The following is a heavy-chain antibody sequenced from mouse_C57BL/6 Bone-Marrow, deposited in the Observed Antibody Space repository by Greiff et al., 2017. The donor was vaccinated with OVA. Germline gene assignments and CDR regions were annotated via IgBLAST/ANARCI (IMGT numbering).Heavy chain of an antibody. CDR1: GYTFTSYW. J-gene: IGHJ4*01. CDR2: IDPSDSYT. V-gene: IGHV1-69*01. Sequence: QVQLQQPGAELVMPGASVKLSCKASGYTFTSYWMHWVKQRPGQGLEWIGEIDPSDSYTNYNQKFTGKSTLTVDKSSSTAYMQLSSLTSEDSAVYYCARDYDEYYYAMDYWGQGTSVTVSS. D-gene: IGHD2-4*01. CDR3: ARDYDEYYYAMDY.